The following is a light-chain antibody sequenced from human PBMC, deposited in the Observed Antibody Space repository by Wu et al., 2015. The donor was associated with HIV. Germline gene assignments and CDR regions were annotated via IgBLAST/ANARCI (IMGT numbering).Light chain of an antibody. CDR2: DAS. V-gene: IGKV3-11*01. CDR1: QSVDSQ. Sequence: ETVLTQSPATLSLSPGERATLSCRASQSVDSQLAWYQQKPGQAPRLLIYDASKRVTGIPARFSGSGSGTDFTLTISSLEPEDFAVYYCQQRNNWLIFGGGTKVEIK. J-gene: IGKJ4*01. CDR3: QQRNNWLI.